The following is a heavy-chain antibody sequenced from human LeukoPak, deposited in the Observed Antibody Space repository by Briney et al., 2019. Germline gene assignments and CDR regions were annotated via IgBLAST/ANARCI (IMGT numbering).Heavy chain of an antibody. D-gene: IGHD3-22*01. V-gene: IGHV1/OR15-1*02. J-gene: IGHJ3*01. CDR2: INPNSGGT. CDR3: ARDDNYHTETIYYDVFNV. Sequence: ASVKVSCKASGYIFTDYYMHWVRQAPGQELGWMGRINPNSGGTNYAQKFQGRVTMTRDTSISTAYTELSSLRAEDTAVYYCARDDNYHTETIYYDVFNVWGQGTKVTVSS. CDR1: GYIFTDYY.